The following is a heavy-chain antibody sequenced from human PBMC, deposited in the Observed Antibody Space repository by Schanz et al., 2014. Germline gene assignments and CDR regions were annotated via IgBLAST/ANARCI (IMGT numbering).Heavy chain of an antibody. J-gene: IGHJ6*02. Sequence: EVQLGESGGGLVQPGGSLRLSCAASGFTFRTYWMTWVRQAPGKGLEWVANIKQDGSEKYYVDSVKGRFTISRDNAKNSLYLQMNSLRAEDTALYYCARGLLDGMGVWGQGTTVTVSS. CDR3: ARGLLDGMGV. D-gene: IGHD2-21*02. V-gene: IGHV3-7*01. CDR2: IKQDGSEK. CDR1: GFTFRTYW.